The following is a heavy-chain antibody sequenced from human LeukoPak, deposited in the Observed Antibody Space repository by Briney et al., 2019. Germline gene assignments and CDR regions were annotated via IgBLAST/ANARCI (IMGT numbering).Heavy chain of an antibody. CDR2: IKSKTDGGTT. J-gene: IGHJ4*02. CDR1: GFTFSNAW. V-gene: IGHV3-15*01. CDR3: TSEAVTANGYFDY. Sequence: GGSLRLSCAASGFTFSNAWMTWVRQAPGKGLEWVGRIKSKTDGGTTDYAAPVKGRFTISRDDSKNTPYLQMNSLKTEGTAVYYCTSEAVTANGYFDYWGQGTLVTVSS. D-gene: IGHD2-21*02.